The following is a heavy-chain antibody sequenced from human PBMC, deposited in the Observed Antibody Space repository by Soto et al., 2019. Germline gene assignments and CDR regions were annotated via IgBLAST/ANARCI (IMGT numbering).Heavy chain of an antibody. CDR3: ARDRNYASSGYYDN. CDR1: EFTFSTYP. CDR2: ISYDGSNK. V-gene: IGHV3-30-3*01. D-gene: IGHD3-22*01. J-gene: IGHJ4*02. Sequence: GGSRRLPCASCEFTFSTYPMRWVRQAPGRGLDRAAVISYDGSNKYYADSVKGRFTISRDNSKNTLYLQMNSLRAEDTAVYYCARDRNYASSGYYDNWGQGTLVTVSS.